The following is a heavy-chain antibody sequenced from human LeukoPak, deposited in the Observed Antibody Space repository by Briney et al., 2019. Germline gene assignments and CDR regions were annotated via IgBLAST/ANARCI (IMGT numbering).Heavy chain of an antibody. CDR3: ARASSWYYYFDY. CDR1: GFTLGYYG. D-gene: IGHD6-13*01. CDR2: FNWYGGIS. Sequence: PGGSLRLSCAAPGFTLGYYGRTWGPQAPGKGLELVSGFNWYGGISGDADAVNGRFNIYIDEAKNSRYMQMHSLRAEDTALYYCARASSWYYYFDYWGQGTLVTVSS. V-gene: IGHV3-20*04. J-gene: IGHJ4*02.